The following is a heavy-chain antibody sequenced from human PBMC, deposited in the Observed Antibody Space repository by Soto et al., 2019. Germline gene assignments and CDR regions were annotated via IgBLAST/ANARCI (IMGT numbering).Heavy chain of an antibody. CDR1: DGPTSRSSR. Sequence: AETRATSCAVPDGPTSRSSRWSLFRRPPGKGLEWIGEIYHSGSTNYNPSLKSRVTISVDKYKHQFSLKLSSVTAADTAVYYCARAESSSWFWSWFDPCGQATLVSV. CDR3: ARAESSSWFWSWFDP. V-gene: IGHV4-4*02. CDR2: IYHSGST. D-gene: IGHD6-13*01. J-gene: IGHJ5*02.